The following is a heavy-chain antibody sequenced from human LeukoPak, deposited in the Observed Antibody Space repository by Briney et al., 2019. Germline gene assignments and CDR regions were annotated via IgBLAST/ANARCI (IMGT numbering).Heavy chain of an antibody. CDR3: ARDQEWLPQWYFDL. J-gene: IGHJ2*01. V-gene: IGHV1-18*04. CDR1: GYTFTTYD. Sequence: RASVKVPCKASGYTFTTYDMQWVRQAPGQGLEWMGWNSAYNGNTNYAQKLQGRVTMTTDTSTSTAYMELRSLRSDDTAVYYCARDQEWLPQWYFDLWGRGTLVTVSS. D-gene: IGHD5-12*01. CDR2: NSAYNGNT.